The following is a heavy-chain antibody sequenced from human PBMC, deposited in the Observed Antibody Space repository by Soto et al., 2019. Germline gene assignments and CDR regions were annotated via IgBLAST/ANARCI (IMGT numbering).Heavy chain of an antibody. CDR2: ISGSGGST. Sequence: GGSLRLSCAASGFTFSSYAMTWVRQAPGKGLEWVSGISGSGGSTYYADSVKGRFTISRDNSKNTLYLQMNSLRAEDTAVYYCAKGRSFGVVIPNDYWGQGTLVTVSS. D-gene: IGHD3-3*01. CDR3: AKGRSFGVVIPNDY. V-gene: IGHV3-23*01. CDR1: GFTFSSYA. J-gene: IGHJ4*02.